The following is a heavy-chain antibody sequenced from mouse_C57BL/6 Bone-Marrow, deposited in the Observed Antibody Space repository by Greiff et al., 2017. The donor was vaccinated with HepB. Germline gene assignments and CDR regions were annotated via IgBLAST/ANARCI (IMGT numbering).Heavy chain of an antibody. Sequence: VQLQQPGAELVMPGASVKLSCKASGYTFTSYWMHWVKQRPGQGLEWIGEIDPSDSYTNYNQKFKGKSTLTVDKSSSTAYMQLSSLTSEDSAVYYCARKGDTRGFAYWGQGTLVTVSA. CDR1: GYTFTSYW. CDR2: IDPSDSYT. V-gene: IGHV1-69*01. J-gene: IGHJ3*01. CDR3: ARKGDTRGFAY. D-gene: IGHD5-1-1*01.